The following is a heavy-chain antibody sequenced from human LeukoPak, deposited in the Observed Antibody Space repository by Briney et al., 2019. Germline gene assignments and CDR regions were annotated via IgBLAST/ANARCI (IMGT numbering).Heavy chain of an antibody. Sequence: PSETLSLTCTVSGDSISSGGCYWSWIRRHPGKGLEWIGYIYYSGSTYYNPSLKSRVTISVDTSKNQFSLKLSSVTAADTAVYYCAREPEYYYDSSGNRGDYWGQGTLVTVSS. CDR1: GDSISSGGCY. CDR2: IYYSGST. V-gene: IGHV4-31*03. J-gene: IGHJ4*02. D-gene: IGHD3-22*01. CDR3: AREPEYYYDSSGNRGDY.